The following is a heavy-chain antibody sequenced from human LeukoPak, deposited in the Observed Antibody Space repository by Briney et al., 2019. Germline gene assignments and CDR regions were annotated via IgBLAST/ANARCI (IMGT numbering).Heavy chain of an antibody. CDR2: IYWNDDK. Sequence: SGPTLVNPTQPLTLTCTFSGFSLSTSGVGVGCIRQPPAKALEWLALIYWNDDKRYSPSLKSRLTITKDTSKNQVVLTMTNMDPVDTATYYCAHRRGYGILTGYYTFDYWGQGTLVTVSS. V-gene: IGHV2-5*01. D-gene: IGHD3-9*01. CDR3: AHRRGYGILTGYYTFDY. CDR1: GFSLSTSGVG. J-gene: IGHJ4*02.